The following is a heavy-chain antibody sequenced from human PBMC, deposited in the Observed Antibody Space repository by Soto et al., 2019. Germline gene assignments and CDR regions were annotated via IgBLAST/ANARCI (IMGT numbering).Heavy chain of an antibody. V-gene: IGHV4-34*01. CDR3: ARAPGYSSSWYGY. Sequence: SETLSLTCAVYGGSFSGYYWSWIRQPPGKGLEWIGEINHSGSTNYNPSLKSRVTISVDTSKNQFSLKLSSVTAADTAVYYRARAPGYSSSWYGYWGQGTLVTVSS. D-gene: IGHD6-13*01. CDR1: GGSFSGYY. CDR2: INHSGST. J-gene: IGHJ4*02.